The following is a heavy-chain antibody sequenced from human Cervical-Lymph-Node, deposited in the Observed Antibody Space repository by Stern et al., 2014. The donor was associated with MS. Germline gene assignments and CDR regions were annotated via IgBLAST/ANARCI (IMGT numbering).Heavy chain of an antibody. Sequence: QMQLVQSGPEVRKPGTSVKVSCTASGFTFNNSAVQWVRQARGKRLEWIGWIVVGSGNTIYAQQFQERVTISRDMSTNTAYMALSSLRSEDTAVYYCATGILGATPLFAHWGQGSLVTVSS. V-gene: IGHV1-58*01. J-gene: IGHJ4*02. CDR3: ATGILGATPLFAH. CDR2: IVVGSGNT. D-gene: IGHD1-26*01. CDR1: GFTFNNSA.